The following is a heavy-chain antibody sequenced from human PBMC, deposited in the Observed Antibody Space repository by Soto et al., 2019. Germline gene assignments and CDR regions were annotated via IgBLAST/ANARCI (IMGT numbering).Heavy chain of an antibody. CDR1: GGSISSGGYS. V-gene: IGHV4-30-2*01. CDR3: ARAETFWSGYLRVLNWFDP. D-gene: IGHD3-3*01. Sequence: TSETLSLTCAVSGGSISSGGYSWSWIRQPPGKGLELIGYIYHSASTYYNPSLKSRVTISVDRSKNQLSLKLSSVTAADTAVYYCARAETFWSGYLRVLNWFDPWGQGTLVTVSS. CDR2: IYHSAST. J-gene: IGHJ5*02.